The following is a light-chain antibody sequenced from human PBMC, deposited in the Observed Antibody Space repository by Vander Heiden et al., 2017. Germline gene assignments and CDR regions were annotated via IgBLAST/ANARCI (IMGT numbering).Light chain of an antibody. Sequence: QSLLTPPPPVAGPPGPRVTISCTGSTSTIGAGYDVHCYQQLPGTAPKLLIYDNINRPSGVPDRFSGSKSGTSASLAITGLQAEDEADYYCQSYDSSLGGHVVFGGGTKLTVL. J-gene: IGLJ2*01. CDR1: TSTIGAGYD. V-gene: IGLV1-40*01. CDR2: DNI. CDR3: QSYDSSLGGHVV.